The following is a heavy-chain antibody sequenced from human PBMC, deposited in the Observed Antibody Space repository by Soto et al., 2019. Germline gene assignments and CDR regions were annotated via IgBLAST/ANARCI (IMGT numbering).Heavy chain of an antibody. CDR1: GYTFTTYA. CDR3: ARNILGGTTDY. J-gene: IGHJ4*02. D-gene: IGHD1-7*01. Sequence: ASVKVSCKASGYTFTTYAISWVRQAPGQGLEWMGWISTYSGKTDYAQSLQGRVTMTTDTSTNTAYMELRSLTSEDTAIYYCARNILGGTTDYWGQGTLVTVS. V-gene: IGHV1-18*01. CDR2: ISTYSGKT.